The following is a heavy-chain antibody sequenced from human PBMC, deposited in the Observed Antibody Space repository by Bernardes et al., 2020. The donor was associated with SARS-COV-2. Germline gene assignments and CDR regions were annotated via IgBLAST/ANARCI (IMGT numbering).Heavy chain of an antibody. CDR1: GYTFTGYY. V-gene: IGHV1-2*02. Sequence: ASVKVSCKASGYTFTGYYMHWVRQAPGQGLEWTGWINPNSGGTNYAQKFQGRVTMTRDTSISTAYMELSRLRSDDTAVYYCAREGGIAVAGHGFDYWGQGTLVTVSS. J-gene: IGHJ4*02. CDR3: AREGGIAVAGHGFDY. CDR2: INPNSGGT. D-gene: IGHD6-19*01.